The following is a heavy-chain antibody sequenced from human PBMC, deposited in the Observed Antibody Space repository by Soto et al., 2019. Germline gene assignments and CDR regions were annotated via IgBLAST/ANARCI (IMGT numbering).Heavy chain of an antibody. Sequence: GPLRLSCAASGFTLSRHWMYWVRQTPGRGLFWVARITGDGRSSRYADSVNGRFIVSRDNGKNILYLEMNRLRDDDTAVYYCAREATYSSGRGMDVWGQGALVTVSS. CDR2: ITGDGRSS. CDR1: GFTLSRHW. V-gene: IGHV3-74*01. D-gene: IGHD3-22*01. J-gene: IGHJ4*02. CDR3: AREATYSSGRGMDV.